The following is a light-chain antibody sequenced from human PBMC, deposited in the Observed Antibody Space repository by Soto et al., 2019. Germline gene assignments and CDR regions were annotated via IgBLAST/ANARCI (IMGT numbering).Light chain of an antibody. J-gene: IGKJ1*01. V-gene: IGKV1-39*01. Sequence: DIQMAQSPSSLSASVGDTITITCRASRNINTYLNWYQQKPGKAPKLLIFGASSLQSGVPSRFSGSGSRTDFTLTINSLQPEDFATYCCQQSYSTPQTFGQGTKVDIK. CDR1: RNINTY. CDR3: QQSYSTPQT. CDR2: GAS.